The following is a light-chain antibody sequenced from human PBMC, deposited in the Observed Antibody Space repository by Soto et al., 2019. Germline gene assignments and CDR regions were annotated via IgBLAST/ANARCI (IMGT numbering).Light chain of an antibody. CDR3: QQYNNWPPAIT. CDR1: QSVRSN. V-gene: IGKV3-15*01. Sequence: EIVMTQSPATLSVSPGERATLSCRASQSVRSNLAWYQHKPGQAPRLLIYGASIRATGIPARFSGSGSGTEFTLTISSLQSEDFALYYCQQYNNWPPAITFGQGTRLEIK. J-gene: IGKJ5*01. CDR2: GAS.